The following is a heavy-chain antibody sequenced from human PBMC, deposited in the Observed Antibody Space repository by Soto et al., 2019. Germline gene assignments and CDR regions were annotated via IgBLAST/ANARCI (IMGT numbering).Heavy chain of an antibody. CDR3: AVTNPYSSSVPFNY. CDR1: GYSFTSDW. J-gene: IGHJ4*02. CDR2: IYPGDSDT. D-gene: IGHD6-6*01. Sequence: PGESLKISCKGSGYSFTSDWIDWVRQMPGKGLEWMGIIYPGDSDTRYSPSFQGQVTISADKSINTAYMELRSLRSDDTAVYYCAVTNPYSSSVPFNYWGQGTLVTVSS. V-gene: IGHV5-51*01.